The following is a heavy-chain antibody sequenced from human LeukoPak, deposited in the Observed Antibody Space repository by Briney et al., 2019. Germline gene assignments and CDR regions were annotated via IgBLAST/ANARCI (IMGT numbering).Heavy chain of an antibody. J-gene: IGHJ5*02. V-gene: IGHV3-21*04. D-gene: IGHD2-15*01. CDR3: ARGADGVSSNSRGWFDP. Sequence: PGGSLSVSRTVSRFTVSSYSMEWVRQAPWKGRESVSSISTGGTYIDYADSVKGRFTISRDNARNPLYLQMNTRRAEDTAVYSCARGADGVSSNSRGWFDPWGQGTLVTVSS. CDR2: ISTGGTYI. CDR1: RFTVSSYS.